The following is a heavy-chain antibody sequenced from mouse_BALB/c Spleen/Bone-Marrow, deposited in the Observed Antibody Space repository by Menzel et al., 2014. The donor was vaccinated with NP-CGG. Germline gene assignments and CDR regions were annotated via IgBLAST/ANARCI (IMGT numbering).Heavy chain of an antibody. Sequence: EVQGVESGPGLVKPSQSLSLTCTVTGYSITSDYACNWIRQFPGNKLEWKGYIGYSDSTSYNSSLKSRISITRDTSKNQFFLQLNSVTAEDTATYYCARSNYYGSSYCYFDYWGQGTTLTVSS. CDR2: IGYSDST. D-gene: IGHD1-1*01. CDR1: GYSITSDYA. J-gene: IGHJ2*01. V-gene: IGHV3-2*02. CDR3: ARSNYYGSSYCYFDY.